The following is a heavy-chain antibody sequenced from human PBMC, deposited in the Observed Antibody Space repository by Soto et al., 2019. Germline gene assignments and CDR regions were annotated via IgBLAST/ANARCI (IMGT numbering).Heavy chain of an antibody. D-gene: IGHD3-22*01. V-gene: IGHV1-3*01. Sequence: ASVKVSCKASGYTFTRYTMNWVRQAPGQRLEWMGWINPDNGNTKSSQKFQDRVIITRDTSASTAYMDLSSLRSEDTAVYYCARVFISYYDSSHFDYWGQGTLVTVSS. CDR2: INPDNGNT. CDR3: ARVFISYYDSSHFDY. CDR1: GYTFTRYT. J-gene: IGHJ4*02.